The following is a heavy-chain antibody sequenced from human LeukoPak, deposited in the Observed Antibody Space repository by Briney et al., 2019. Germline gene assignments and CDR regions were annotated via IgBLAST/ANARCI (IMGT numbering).Heavy chain of an antibody. Sequence: GGSLRLSCAASGFTFSSYWMSWVRQAPGKGLEWVANIKQDGSEKYYVDSVKGRFTISRDNDKNSLYLQMNSLRAEDTAVYYCARDGCSSTSCYGGMDVWGQGTTVTVSS. J-gene: IGHJ6*02. CDR1: GFTFSSYW. V-gene: IGHV3-7*01. CDR3: ARDGCSSTSCYGGMDV. CDR2: IKQDGSEK. D-gene: IGHD2-2*01.